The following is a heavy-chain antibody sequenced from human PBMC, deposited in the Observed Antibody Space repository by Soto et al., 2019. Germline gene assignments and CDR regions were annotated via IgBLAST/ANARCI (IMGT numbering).Heavy chain of an antibody. Sequence: QMQLVQSGTEVKKSGSSVKVSCKASGGTSSNFVITWVRQVPGQGLEWLGGILSMFGAVKYAQKFQDRLTITADRSTKTAAMELGSLRPEDTAVYYCARPKRSGYDRGDSYYHTMDVWGHGTTVTVS. CDR3: ARPKRSGYDRGDSYYHTMDV. CDR1: GGTSSNFV. CDR2: ILSMFGAV. V-gene: IGHV1-69*06. J-gene: IGHJ6*02. D-gene: IGHD3-3*01.